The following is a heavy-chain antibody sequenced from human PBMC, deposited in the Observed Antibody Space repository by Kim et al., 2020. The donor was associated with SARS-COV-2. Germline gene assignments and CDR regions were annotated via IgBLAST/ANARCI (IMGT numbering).Heavy chain of an antibody. Sequence: GGSLRLSCAASGFNFTIYAIHWVRQAPGKGLEWVAVISSDGNNKYYADSVKGRFTISRDNSKNTLSLQGNSLKAEDTAVYYCARDGKIFAPYFYYYALDVWGQGTTVTVSS. CDR1: GFNFTIYA. CDR3: ARDGKIFAPYFYYYALDV. V-gene: IGHV3-30-3*01. D-gene: IGHD3-3*01. J-gene: IGHJ6*02. CDR2: ISSDGNNK.